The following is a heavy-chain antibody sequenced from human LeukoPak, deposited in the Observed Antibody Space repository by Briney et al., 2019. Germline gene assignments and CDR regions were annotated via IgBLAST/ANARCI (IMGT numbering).Heavy chain of an antibody. Sequence: GGSLRLSCAASGFTFSSYAMSWVRQAPGKGLEWVSAISGSGGSTYYADSVKGRFTISRDNSKNTLYLQMSSLRAEDTAVYYCAKGYDSSGYFPDYWGQGTLVTVSS. CDR1: GFTFSSYA. D-gene: IGHD3-22*01. V-gene: IGHV3-23*01. CDR3: AKGYDSSGYFPDY. J-gene: IGHJ4*02. CDR2: ISGSGGST.